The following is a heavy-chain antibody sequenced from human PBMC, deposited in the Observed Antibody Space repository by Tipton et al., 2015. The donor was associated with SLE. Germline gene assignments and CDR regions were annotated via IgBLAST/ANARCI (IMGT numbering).Heavy chain of an antibody. J-gene: IGHJ4*02. CDR1: GFTFSNYA. CDR3: AKESPYTAGRYYYFDF. D-gene: IGHD3-10*01. V-gene: IGHV3-23*01. CDR2: ISNSGVSL. Sequence: SLRLSCAASGFTFSNYAMSWVRQAPGKGLDWVSAISNSGVSLYYADSVKGRFTISRDNSKNTVYLQMDSLKVEDTATYYCAKESPYTAGRYYYFDFWGQGTLVTVSS.